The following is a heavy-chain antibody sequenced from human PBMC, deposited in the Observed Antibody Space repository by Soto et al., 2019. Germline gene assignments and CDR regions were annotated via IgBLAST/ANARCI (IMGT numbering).Heavy chain of an antibody. CDR3: ATLRGGTLGAARSDFVY. Sequence: ASVKVSCKASGYTFTGYYMHWVRQAPGQGLEWMGWISPNSGGTNYAQKFQGRVTMTRDTSISTAYMELSRLRSDDTAVYYCATLRGGTLGAARSDFVYWGQGTLVTVSS. D-gene: IGHD6-6*01. J-gene: IGHJ4*02. CDR1: GYTFTGYY. V-gene: IGHV1-2*02. CDR2: ISPNSGGT.